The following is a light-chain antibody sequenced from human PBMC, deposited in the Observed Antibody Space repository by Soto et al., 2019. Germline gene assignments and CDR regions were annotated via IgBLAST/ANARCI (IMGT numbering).Light chain of an antibody. CDR1: SSDVGGYNY. Sequence: QSALTQPASVSGSPGQSITISCTGTSSDVGGYNYVSWYQQHPGKAPKLMIYEVSNRPSGVSNRFSGSKSGNTASLTISGLQAEDEADYHCSSYTTSSTLYVFGTGTKVTLL. CDR2: EVS. J-gene: IGLJ1*01. V-gene: IGLV2-14*01. CDR3: SSYTTSSTLYV.